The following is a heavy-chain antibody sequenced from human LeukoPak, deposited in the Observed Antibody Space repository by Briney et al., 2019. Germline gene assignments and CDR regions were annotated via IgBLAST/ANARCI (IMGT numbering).Heavy chain of an antibody. J-gene: IGHJ3*02. V-gene: IGHV1-18*01. D-gene: IGHD2-2*01. CDR3: ARVVVVVPAAPDAFDI. CDR1: GYTFTSYG. CDR2: ISAYNGNT. Sequence: GASVKVSCKASGYTFTSYGISWVRQAPGQGLGWMGWISAYNGNTNYAQKLQGRVTMTTDTSTSTAYMELRSLRSDDTAVYYCARVVVVVPAAPDAFDIWGQGTMVTVSS.